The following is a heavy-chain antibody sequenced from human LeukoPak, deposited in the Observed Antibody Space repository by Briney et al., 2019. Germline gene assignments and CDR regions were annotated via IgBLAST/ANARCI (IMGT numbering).Heavy chain of an antibody. Sequence: QPGGPLRLSCAASGFTFSSYAMSWVRQAPGKGLEWVSSISRSGSTKYYADSVKGRFTISRDNAKNSLFLQMNSLRAEDTAVYYCARVLRYCSGGNCYSGGLGYMDVWGKGTTVTISS. CDR2: ISRSGSTK. V-gene: IGHV3-48*04. CDR3: ARVLRYCSGGNCYSGGLGYMDV. D-gene: IGHD2-15*01. J-gene: IGHJ6*03. CDR1: GFTFSSYA.